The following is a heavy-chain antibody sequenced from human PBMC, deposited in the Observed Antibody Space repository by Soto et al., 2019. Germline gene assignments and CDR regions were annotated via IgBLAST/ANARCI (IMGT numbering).Heavy chain of an antibody. V-gene: IGHV6-1*01. D-gene: IGHD1-7*01. CDR2: TLYRSSKWYN. Sequence: PSQTLSLTCAISGDSVSTNIAAWSWIRQSPSRGLEWLGRTLYRSSKWYNEYAVSVKSRMTINPDTSKNQFSLQLNSVTPEDTAVYYCARHAAPTLNYPHGMDVWGQGTAVTVSS. J-gene: IGHJ6*02. CDR1: GDSVSTNIAA. CDR3: ARHAAPTLNYPHGMDV.